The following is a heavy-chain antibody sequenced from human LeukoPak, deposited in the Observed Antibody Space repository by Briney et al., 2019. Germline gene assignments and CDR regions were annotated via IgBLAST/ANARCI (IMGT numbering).Heavy chain of an antibody. D-gene: IGHD6-13*01. J-gene: IGHJ5*02. Sequence: ASVKVSCKASGYTFTDYYVYWVRQAPGQGLEWMGWINPMNGGTRYAQKFQGWVTVSRDTSISTAYMELSTLKSDDTAVYYCARGRGVTTAGTSWFDPWGQGTLVIVSS. CDR1: GYTFTDYY. V-gene: IGHV1-2*04. CDR3: ARGRGVTTAGTSWFDP. CDR2: INPMNGGT.